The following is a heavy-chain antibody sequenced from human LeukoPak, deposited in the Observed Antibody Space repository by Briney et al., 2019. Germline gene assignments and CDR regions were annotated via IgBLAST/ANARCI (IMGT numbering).Heavy chain of an antibody. Sequence: ASVKVSCKASGYTFTSYAMHWVRQAPGQRLEWMGWINAGNGNTKYSQKFQGRVTITRDTSANTAYMELSSLRFEDTAVYYCARDVAVDGRIYYYGMDVWXXXXXVTVSX. CDR2: INAGNGNT. D-gene: IGHD6-13*01. J-gene: IGHJ6*01. CDR3: ARDVAVDGRIYYYGMDV. CDR1: GYTFTSYA. V-gene: IGHV1-3*01.